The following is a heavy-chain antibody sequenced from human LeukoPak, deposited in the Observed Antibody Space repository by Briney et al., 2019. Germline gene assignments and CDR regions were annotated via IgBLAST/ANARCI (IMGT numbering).Heavy chain of an antibody. D-gene: IGHD1-26*01. Sequence: SETLSLICTVSGDSITSYYWTWIRQPPGKGLEWIGYMYHSGTTSNNPSLKSRVTISVDTSKNQFSLKVRSVTAADTAVYYCARGLGWGATIFDYWGQGTLVTVSS. J-gene: IGHJ4*02. CDR3: ARGLGWGATIFDY. V-gene: IGHV4-59*01. CDR2: MYHSGTT. CDR1: GDSITSYY.